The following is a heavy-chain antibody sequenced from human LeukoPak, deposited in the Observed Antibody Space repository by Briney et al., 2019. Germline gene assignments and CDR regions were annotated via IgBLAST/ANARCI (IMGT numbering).Heavy chain of an antibody. V-gene: IGHV3-23*01. Sequence: GGSLRLSCAASGLTFSNYAMTWVRLAPGKGLEWVSSLSGSGGATWYAGSVKGRFTISRDNSKNTLYLRMNSLRAEDTAVYYCAKDRTPYSRSGGYYLGAFDIWGHGTPVTVSS. D-gene: IGHD3-10*01. CDR2: LSGSGGAT. J-gene: IGHJ3*02. CDR3: AKDRTPYSRSGGYYLGAFDI. CDR1: GLTFSNYA.